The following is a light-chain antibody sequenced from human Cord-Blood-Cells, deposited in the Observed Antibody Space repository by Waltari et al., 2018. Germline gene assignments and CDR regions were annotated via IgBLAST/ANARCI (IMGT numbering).Light chain of an antibody. J-gene: IGLJ3*02. CDR2: DVS. Sequence: HSALTQPAPVPAAPGQSIPISCTATSSDVVGYTCASCYQQHPGNAPKLMIYDVSKRPSGVSNRFAGSKSGNTASLTISGLQAEDEADYYCSSYTSSSTWVFGGGTKLTVL. CDR1: SSDVVGYTC. V-gene: IGLV2-14*01. CDR3: SSYTSSSTWV.